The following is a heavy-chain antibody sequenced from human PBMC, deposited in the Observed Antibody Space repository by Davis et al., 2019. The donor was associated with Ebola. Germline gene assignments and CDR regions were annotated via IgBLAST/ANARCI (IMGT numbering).Heavy chain of an antibody. V-gene: IGHV3-30*03. Sequence: GESLKISCAASGFTFSSYGMHWVRQAPGKGLEWVAVISYDGSNKYYADSVKGRFTISRDNAKSSLYLQMDSLRAEDTAVYYCASVGYWGQGTLVTVSS. J-gene: IGHJ4*02. CDR2: ISYDGSNK. CDR1: GFTFSSYG. CDR3: ASVGY.